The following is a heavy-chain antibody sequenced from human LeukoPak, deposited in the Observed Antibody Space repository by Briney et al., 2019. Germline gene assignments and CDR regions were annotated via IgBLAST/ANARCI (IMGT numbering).Heavy chain of an antibody. CDR2: IYYSGST. Sequence: SETLSLTCTVSGGSISSYYWSWIRQPPGKGLEWIGYIYYSGSTNYNPSLKSRVTISVDTSKNQFSLKLSSVTAADTAVYYCAREVTTGPYYFDYWGQGTLVTVSS. CDR3: AREVTTGPYYFDY. J-gene: IGHJ4*02. CDR1: GGSISSYY. D-gene: IGHD4-17*01. V-gene: IGHV4-59*01.